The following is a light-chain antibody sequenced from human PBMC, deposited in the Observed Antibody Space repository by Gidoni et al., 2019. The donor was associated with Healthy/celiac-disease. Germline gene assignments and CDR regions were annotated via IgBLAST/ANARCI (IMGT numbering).Light chain of an antibody. J-gene: IGLJ2*01. V-gene: IGLV2-23*01. CDR1: SSDVGSYNL. CDR3: CSYAGSREV. CDR2: EGS. Sequence: QSALTQPASVSVSPGQSITISCTGTSSDVGSYNLVSWYQQHPGKAPKLMIYEGSKRPSGVSNRFSGSKSGNTASLTISGLQAEDEADYYCCSYAGSREVFGGGTKLTVL.